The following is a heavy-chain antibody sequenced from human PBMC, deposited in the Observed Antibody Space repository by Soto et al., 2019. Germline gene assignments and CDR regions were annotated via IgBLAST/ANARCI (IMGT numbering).Heavy chain of an antibody. V-gene: IGHV3-21*01. Sequence: PVGSLRLSCAASGFTFSSYSMNWVRQAPGKGLEWVSSISSSSSYIYYADSVKGRFTISRDNAKNSLFLQMNSLRAEDTAVYYCAKSPTAAGDYYFDYWGQGTLVTVS. CDR3: AKSPTAAGDYYFDY. J-gene: IGHJ4*02. CDR2: ISSSSSYI. CDR1: GFTFSSYS. D-gene: IGHD6-13*01.